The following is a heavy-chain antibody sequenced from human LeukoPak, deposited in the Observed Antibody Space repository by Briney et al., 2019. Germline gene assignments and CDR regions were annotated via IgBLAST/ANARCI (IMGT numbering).Heavy chain of an antibody. Sequence: GGSLRLSCVASGFTFSTYAMSWVRQAPGKGLEWVSTISGGGGGTYYADSVKGRFTISRDNSKNTLYLQMNSLRAEDAAVYFCAKRVAHSSGAYWDYWGQGILVTVSS. D-gene: IGHD6-19*01. CDR3: AKRVAHSSGAYWDY. J-gene: IGHJ4*02. V-gene: IGHV3-23*01. CDR2: ISGGGGGT. CDR1: GFTFSTYA.